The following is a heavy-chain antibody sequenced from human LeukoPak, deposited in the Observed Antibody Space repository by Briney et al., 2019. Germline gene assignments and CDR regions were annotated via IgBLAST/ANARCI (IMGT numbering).Heavy chain of an antibody. CDR1: GFTFGSYA. CDR3: AKAGAVVVVAAKYFDY. D-gene: IGHD2-15*01. J-gene: IGHJ4*02. CDR2: ISGSGGST. V-gene: IGHV3-23*01. Sequence: PGGSLRLSCAASGFTFGSYAMSWVRQAPGKGLEWVSAISGSGGSTYYADSVKGRFTISRDNSKNTLYLQMNSLRAKDTAVYYCAKAGAVVVVAAKYFDYWGQGTWSPSPQ.